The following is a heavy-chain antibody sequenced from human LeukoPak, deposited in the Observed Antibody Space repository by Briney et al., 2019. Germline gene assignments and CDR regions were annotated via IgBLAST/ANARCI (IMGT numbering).Heavy chain of an antibody. V-gene: IGHV3-21*04. CDR2: ISSGSSAI. CDR3: AKDGSGSFWQLYFDY. J-gene: IGHJ4*02. CDR1: GFTFTTYS. D-gene: IGHD3-10*01. Sequence: GGSLRLSCEASGFTFTTYSMTWVRQAPGKGLEWVSIISSGSSAIFSADALKGRFTISRDDAKNLLYLDMNSLRAEDTAVYFCAKDGSGSFWQLYFDYWGQGTLVTVSS.